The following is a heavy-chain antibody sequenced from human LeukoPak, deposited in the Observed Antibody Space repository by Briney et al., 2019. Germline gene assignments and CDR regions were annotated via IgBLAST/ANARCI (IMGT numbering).Heavy chain of an antibody. V-gene: IGHV3-23*01. CDR1: GFNFITAA. CDR3: VKDIQLST. Sequence: GGSLRLSCAASGFNFITAAMTWVRQAPGKGLERVSLIGSSGGSTYYADSVKGRFTISRDNFNHTLSLQMNSLRVEDTAIYYCVKDIQLSTWGLGTMVTVSS. J-gene: IGHJ3*01. CDR2: IGSSGGST. D-gene: IGHD5-24*01.